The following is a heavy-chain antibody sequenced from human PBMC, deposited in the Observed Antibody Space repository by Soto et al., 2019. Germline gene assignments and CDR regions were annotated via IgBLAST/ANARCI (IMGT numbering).Heavy chain of an antibody. Sequence: QVHLVQSGAEVKKPGASVKVSCKASGYTFTSYGITWVRQAPGQGLEWMGWISAHNGNTDYAQKLQGRVIVTRENSTSTAYMELRSLISDATAVYYCARGRYGDYWGQGALVTVSS. J-gene: IGHJ4*02. CDR3: ARGRYGDY. D-gene: IGHD1-1*01. CDR2: ISAHNGNT. CDR1: GYTFTSYG. V-gene: IGHV1-18*01.